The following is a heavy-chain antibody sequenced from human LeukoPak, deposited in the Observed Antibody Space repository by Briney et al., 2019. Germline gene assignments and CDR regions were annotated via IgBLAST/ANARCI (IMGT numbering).Heavy chain of an antibody. V-gene: IGHV3-30*03. CDR2: ISYGDGRAK. Sequence: PGRSLRLSCAASGVTFSSYVMHWVRQAPGKGLEWVAVISYGDGRAKFYADSVKGRFTISRDNSKNTLNLQMGSLRTEDMAVYYCAREAIGISRRGGFDIWGQGTMVTVSS. CDR3: AREAIGISRRGGFDI. D-gene: IGHD2/OR15-2a*01. CDR1: GVTFSSYV. J-gene: IGHJ3*02.